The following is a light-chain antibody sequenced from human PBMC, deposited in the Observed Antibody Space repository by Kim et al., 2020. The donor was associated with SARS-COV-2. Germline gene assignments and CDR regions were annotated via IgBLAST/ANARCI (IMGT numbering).Light chain of an antibody. CDR3: TSYTSISTFV. CDR1: SSDVGGFNY. V-gene: IGLV2-14*03. Sequence: GQSITISCTGTSSDVGGFNYVSWYQQHPGKAPKLMIFDVTKRPSGVSNRFSGSKSGNTASLSISGLQAEDEADYYCTSYTSISTFVFGTGTQLTVL. J-gene: IGLJ1*01. CDR2: DVT.